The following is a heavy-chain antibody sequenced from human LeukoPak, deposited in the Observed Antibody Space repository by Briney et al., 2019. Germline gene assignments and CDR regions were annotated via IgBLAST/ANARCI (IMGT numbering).Heavy chain of an antibody. Sequence: GGSLRLSCAASGFTFSSYAMSWVRQAPGKGLEWVSIIGTNVDRTFYADFVKGRFTISRDNSKNTLYLHMNSLRGEDTAVYYCVKDLARYYDTSGYEYFDDWGQGTLVSVSS. V-gene: IGHV3-23*01. CDR3: VKDLARYYDTSGYEYFDD. D-gene: IGHD3-22*01. CDR1: GFTFSSYA. CDR2: IGTNVDRT. J-gene: IGHJ4*02.